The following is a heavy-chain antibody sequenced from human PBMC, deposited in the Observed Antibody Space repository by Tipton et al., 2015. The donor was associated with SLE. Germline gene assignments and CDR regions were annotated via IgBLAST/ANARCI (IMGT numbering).Heavy chain of an antibody. Sequence: SLRLSCAASGFTFSSYEMNWVRQAPGKGLEWVSYISSSGTIKYYADSVKGRFTISRDNAKNSLHLQMNSLRDEDSAVYFCARGEGEFYGSVNDCWRQGTLVTVSS. J-gene: IGHJ4*02. CDR2: ISSSGTIK. D-gene: IGHD3-10*01. V-gene: IGHV3-48*03. CDR1: GFTFSSYE. CDR3: ARGEGEFYGSVNDC.